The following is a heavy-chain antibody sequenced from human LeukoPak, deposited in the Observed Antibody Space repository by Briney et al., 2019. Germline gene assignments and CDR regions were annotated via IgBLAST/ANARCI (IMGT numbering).Heavy chain of an antibody. D-gene: IGHD1-26*01. Sequence: SQTLSLTCAGSGGSISSGGYSWSWIRQPPGKGLEWIGYIYHSGSTYYNPSLKSRVTISVDRSKNQFSLKLSSVTAADTAVYYCARQPLYRTDAFDIWGQGTMVTVSS. V-gene: IGHV4-30-2*01. CDR2: IYHSGST. CDR3: ARQPLYRTDAFDI. CDR1: GGSISSGGYS. J-gene: IGHJ3*02.